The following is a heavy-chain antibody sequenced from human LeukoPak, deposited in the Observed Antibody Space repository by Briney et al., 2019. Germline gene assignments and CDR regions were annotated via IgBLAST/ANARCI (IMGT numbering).Heavy chain of an antibody. V-gene: IGHV4-38-2*01. CDR3: ARQSGPAAIYYYYYMDV. CDR1: GYSISSGYY. D-gene: IGHD2-2*01. CDR2: IYHSGST. J-gene: IGHJ6*03. Sequence: SETLSLTCAVSGYSISSGYYWGWIRQPPGKGLEWMGSIYHSGSTYYNPSLKSRVTISVDTSKNQFSLKLSSVTAADTAVYYCARQSGPAAIYYYYYMDVWGKGTTVTVSS.